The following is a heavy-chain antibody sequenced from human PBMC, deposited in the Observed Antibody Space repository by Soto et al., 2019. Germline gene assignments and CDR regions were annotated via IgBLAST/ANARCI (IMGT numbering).Heavy chain of an antibody. D-gene: IGHD4-4*01. CDR3: ARSDSNYAPFDY. CDR2: IYHSGST. CDR1: GGSISSSNW. J-gene: IGHJ4*02. Sequence: PSETLSLTCAVSGGSISSSNWWSWVRQPPGKGLEWIGEIYHSGSTSYNPSLKSRVSISVDKSKNQFSLNLSSVTAADTAVYYCARSDSNYAPFDYWGQGPRSPSPQ. V-gene: IGHV4-4*02.